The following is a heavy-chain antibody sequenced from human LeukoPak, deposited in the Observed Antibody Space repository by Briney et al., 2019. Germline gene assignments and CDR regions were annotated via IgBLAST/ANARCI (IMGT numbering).Heavy chain of an antibody. J-gene: IGHJ4*02. CDR1: GGSISSYY. CDR3: ARLRSSSWYYYFDY. Sequence: KASKTLSLTCTVSGGSISSYYWSWIRQPPGKGLEWIGYIYYSGSTNYNPSLKSRVTISVDTSKNQFSLKLSSVTAADTAVYYCARLRSSSWYYYFDYWGQGTLVTVSS. D-gene: IGHD6-13*01. V-gene: IGHV4-59*08. CDR2: IYYSGST.